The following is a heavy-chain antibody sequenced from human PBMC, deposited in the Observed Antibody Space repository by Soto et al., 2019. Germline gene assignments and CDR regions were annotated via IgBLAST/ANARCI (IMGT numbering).Heavy chain of an antibody. CDR3: AKRVGYEYYGLDV. CDR2: ISGSGGTT. V-gene: IGHV3-23*01. Sequence: EVQLLESGGGLVQPGGSLRLSCAASGFTFSNYAMSWVRQAPGKGLEWVSAISGSGGTTYYADSVKGRFTISRDNSKNTLYLQINSLSVEDTAVYYCAKRVGYEYYGLDVWGQGTTVTVSS. CDR1: GFTFSNYA. J-gene: IGHJ6*02. D-gene: IGHD3-16*01.